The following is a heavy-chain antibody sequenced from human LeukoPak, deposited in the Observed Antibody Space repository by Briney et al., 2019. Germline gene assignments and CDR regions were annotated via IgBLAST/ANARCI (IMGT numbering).Heavy chain of an antibody. Sequence: PGGSLRLSCAASGFTFSNYAMSWVRQAPGKGLDWASAISGSGADTYYADSVKGRFTISRDSSKNTLFLQMNSLRAEDTALYYCVKEGQNYGYGDFWGQGTLVTVSS. CDR1: GFTFSNYA. V-gene: IGHV3-23*01. CDR3: VKEGQNYGYGDF. D-gene: IGHD3-10*01. CDR2: ISGSGADT. J-gene: IGHJ4*02.